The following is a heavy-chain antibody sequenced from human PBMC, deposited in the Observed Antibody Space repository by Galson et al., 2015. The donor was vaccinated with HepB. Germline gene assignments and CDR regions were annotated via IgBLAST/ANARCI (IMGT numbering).Heavy chain of an antibody. CDR3: AKDRGGHCGGDCYSSFDP. J-gene: IGHJ5*02. Sequence: LRLSCAASGFTFSGYAMSWVRQAPGKGPEWVSAISGSGGITYYADSVKGRFTISKDNSKNTLYLQMNSLRAEDTAVYYCAKDRGGHCGGDCYSSFDPWGQGTLVTVSS. CDR2: ISGSGGIT. D-gene: IGHD2-21*02. V-gene: IGHV3-23*01. CDR1: GFTFSGYA.